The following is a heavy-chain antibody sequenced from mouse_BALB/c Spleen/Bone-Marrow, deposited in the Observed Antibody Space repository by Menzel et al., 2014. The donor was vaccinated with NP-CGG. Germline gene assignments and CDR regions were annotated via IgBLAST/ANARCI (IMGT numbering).Heavy chain of an antibody. V-gene: IGHV1S34*01. D-gene: IGHD2-1*01. CDR3: ARDYGNLYCFYY. J-gene: IGHJ2*01. Sequence: LVKTGASVKISCKASGYSFTGYYMHWVKQSHGKSLEWIGYISCYNGATSYNQKFKGKATFTVDTSSSTAYMQFNSLTSEDSAVYYCARDYGNLYCFYYWGQGTTLTVSS. CDR2: ISCYNGAT. CDR1: GYSFTGYY.